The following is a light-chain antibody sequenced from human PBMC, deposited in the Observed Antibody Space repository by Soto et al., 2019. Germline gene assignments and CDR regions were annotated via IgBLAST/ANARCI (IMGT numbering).Light chain of an antibody. Sequence: EIVLTQSPGTLSLSPGERATLSCRASQSVSSNHLAWYQQKTGQTPRLLIYIASNRAPGIPDRFSGSGSGTHFTLTISRVEPEDFAVYYCQQYDSSPWTFGQGTNVEIK. CDR2: IAS. V-gene: IGKV3-20*01. CDR3: QQYDSSPWT. CDR1: QSVSSNH. J-gene: IGKJ1*01.